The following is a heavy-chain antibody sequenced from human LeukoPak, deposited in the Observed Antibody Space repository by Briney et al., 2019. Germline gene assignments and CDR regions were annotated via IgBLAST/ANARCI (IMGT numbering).Heavy chain of an antibody. CDR2: INPNSGGT. Sequence: ASVKVSCKASGYTFTGYYMHWVRQAPGQGLEWIGWINPNSGGTNYAQKFQGRVTMTRDTSISTAYMELSRLRSDDTAVYYCASGNYYDSGGYLPLDYWGQGTLVTVSS. V-gene: IGHV1-2*02. CDR1: GYTFTGYY. CDR3: ASGNYYDSGGYLPLDY. D-gene: IGHD3-22*01. J-gene: IGHJ4*02.